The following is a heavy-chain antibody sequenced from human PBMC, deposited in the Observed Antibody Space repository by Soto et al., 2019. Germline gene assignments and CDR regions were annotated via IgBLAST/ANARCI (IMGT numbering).Heavy chain of an antibody. CDR2: ISAYNGDT. CDR3: ARGPYCSGGSCYPKYNWFDP. V-gene: IGHV1-18*03. Sequence: ASVKVSCKASGYTFTSYGINWVRQAPGQGLEWMGWISAYNGDTNYAQKLQGRVTMTTDTSTSTVYMELRSLRSDDMAVYYCARGPYCSGGSCYPKYNWFDPWGQGTLVTVSS. J-gene: IGHJ5*02. D-gene: IGHD2-15*01. CDR1: GYTFTSYG.